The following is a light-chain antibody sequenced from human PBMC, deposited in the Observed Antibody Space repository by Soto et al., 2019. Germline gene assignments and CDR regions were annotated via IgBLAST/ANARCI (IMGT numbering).Light chain of an antibody. CDR2: LNSDGSH. CDR1: SGHSSYA. CDR3: QTWGTGIRV. J-gene: IGLJ2*01. Sequence: QPVLTQSPSAAASLGASVKLTCTLSSGHSSYAIAWHQQQPEKGPRDLMKLNSDGSHSKGDGIPDRFSGSSSGAERYLTISSLQSEDEADYYCQTWGTGIRVFGGGTKVTVL. V-gene: IGLV4-69*01.